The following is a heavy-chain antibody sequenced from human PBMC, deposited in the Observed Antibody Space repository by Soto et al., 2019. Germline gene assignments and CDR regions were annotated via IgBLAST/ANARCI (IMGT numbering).Heavy chain of an antibody. V-gene: IGHV4-30-4*08. D-gene: IGHD5-12*01. CDR1: GDSLSRADYC. J-gene: IGHJ4*02. CDR3: AREESGLFDY. CDR2: ICYSGST. Sequence: QVQLQESVPGLVKPSQTLSLTCTVSGDSLSRADYCWSWIRQAPGKGLEWIGYICYSGSTYHNPSLKSRTSMSVDTSKKQFSLTLTSVTAAATAVYYCAREESGLFDYWGQGRLVTVSS.